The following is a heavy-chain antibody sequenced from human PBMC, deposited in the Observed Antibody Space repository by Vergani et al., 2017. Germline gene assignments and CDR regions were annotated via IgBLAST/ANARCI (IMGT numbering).Heavy chain of an antibody. CDR3: AIYDSSGYYFDY. CDR1: GYSISSGYY. Sequence: QVQLQESGPGLVKPSETLSLTCAVSGYSISSGYYWGWIRQPPGKGLEWIGSIYCSGSTYYNPSLKSRVTISVDTSKNQFSLKLSSVTAADTAVYYCAIYDSSGYYFDYWGQGTLVTVSS. D-gene: IGHD3-22*01. CDR2: IYCSGST. J-gene: IGHJ4*02. V-gene: IGHV4-38-2*01.